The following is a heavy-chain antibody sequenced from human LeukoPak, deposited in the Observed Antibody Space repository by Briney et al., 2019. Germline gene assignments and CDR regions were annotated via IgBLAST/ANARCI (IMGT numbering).Heavy chain of an antibody. J-gene: IGHJ2*01. V-gene: IGHV3-23*01. CDR3: AKVLFYDSSAYSPGGYFDL. CDR1: GFTFSSYA. Sequence: PGGSLRLSCAASGFTFSSYAMSWVRQAPGKGLEWVSAISGSGGSTYYADSVKGRFTISRDNSKNTLYLQMNSLRAEDTAVYYCAKVLFYDSSAYSPGGYFDLWGRGTLVTVSS. D-gene: IGHD3-22*01. CDR2: ISGSGGST.